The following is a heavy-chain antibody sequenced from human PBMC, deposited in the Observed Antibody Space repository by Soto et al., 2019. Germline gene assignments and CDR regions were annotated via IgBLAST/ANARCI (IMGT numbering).Heavy chain of an antibody. Sequence: PGGSLRLSCAASGFTFSANAMSWVRQAPGKGLEWVSTISGSGGSTYYADSVKGRFTISRDSSKNMLYLQMNSLRADDTAVYYCARGQLLFGYYYYGMDVWGQGTTVTVSS. CDR1: GFTFSANA. J-gene: IGHJ6*02. D-gene: IGHD2-2*01. V-gene: IGHV3-23*01. CDR2: ISGSGGST. CDR3: ARGQLLFGYYYYGMDV.